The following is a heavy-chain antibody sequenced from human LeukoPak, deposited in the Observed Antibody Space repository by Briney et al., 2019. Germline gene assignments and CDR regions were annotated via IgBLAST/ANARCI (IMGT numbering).Heavy chain of an antibody. CDR3: AREPYTGSPFDY. Sequence: GGSLRLSCAASGFTFSNYAIHWVRQAPGKGLEWVALVSYDGNTKHYADSVKGRFTISRDSWKNTLFLQMSGLRTEDTAVYYCAREPYTGSPFDYWGQGTLVTVSS. V-gene: IGHV3-30-3*01. CDR2: VSYDGNTK. CDR1: GFTFSNYA. J-gene: IGHJ4*02. D-gene: IGHD1-14*01.